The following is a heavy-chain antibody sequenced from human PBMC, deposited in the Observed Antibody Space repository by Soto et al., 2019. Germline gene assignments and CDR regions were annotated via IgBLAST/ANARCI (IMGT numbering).Heavy chain of an antibody. CDR3: TTDRTVPGKAVAGTPY. V-gene: IGHV3-15*07. J-gene: IGHJ4*02. D-gene: IGHD6-19*01. CDR1: GFTFSNAW. CDR2: IKSKTDGGTT. Sequence: PGGSLRLSCAASGFTFSNAWMNWVRQAPGKGLEWVGCIKSKTDGGTTDYAAPVKGRFTISRDDSKNTLYLQMNSLKTEDSAVYYRTTDRTVPGKAVAGTPYWGQGTLVTVSS.